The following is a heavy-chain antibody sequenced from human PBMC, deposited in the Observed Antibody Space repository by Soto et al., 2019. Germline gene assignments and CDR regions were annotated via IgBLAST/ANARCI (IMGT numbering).Heavy chain of an antibody. V-gene: IGHV3-13*01. J-gene: IGHJ3*02. CDR3: ARASDRITIFGVVPTDAFDI. CDR2: IGRTNNT. D-gene: IGHD3-3*01. CDR1: GFTFSNSA. Sequence: GGSLRLSCAASGFTFSNSAMTWVRQALGKGPEWVPSIGRTNNTHYADSVKGRFTISRENAKNSLYLQMNSLRAGDTAVYYCARASDRITIFGVVPTDAFDIWGQGTMVTVSS.